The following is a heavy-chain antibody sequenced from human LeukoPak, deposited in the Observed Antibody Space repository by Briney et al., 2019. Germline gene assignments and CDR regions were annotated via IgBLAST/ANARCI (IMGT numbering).Heavy chain of an antibody. Sequence: ASVKVSCKTPGYTFTTYVFNWVRQAPGQGVEWMGWISAYNGNTNYAQNLQGRVTMTTDTSTSTAYMEVRSLRSDDTAVYYCATTIGARLMYFDYWGQGTLVTVSS. CDR3: ATTIGARLMYFDY. J-gene: IGHJ4*02. CDR2: ISAYNGNT. CDR1: GYTFTTYV. D-gene: IGHD6-6*01. V-gene: IGHV1-18*01.